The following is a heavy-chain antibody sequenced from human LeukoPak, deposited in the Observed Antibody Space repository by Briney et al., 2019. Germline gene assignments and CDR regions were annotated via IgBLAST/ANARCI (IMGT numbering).Heavy chain of an antibody. D-gene: IGHD3-9*01. V-gene: IGHV1-69*05. Sequence: ASVKVSCKASGGTFSSYAISWVRQAPGQGLEWMGGIIPIFGTASYAQKFQGRVTITTDESTSTAYMELSSLRSEDTAVYYCARVDDILTGYFLGYWGQGTLVTVSS. CDR3: ARVDDILTGYFLGY. CDR2: IIPIFGTA. J-gene: IGHJ4*02. CDR1: GGTFSSYA.